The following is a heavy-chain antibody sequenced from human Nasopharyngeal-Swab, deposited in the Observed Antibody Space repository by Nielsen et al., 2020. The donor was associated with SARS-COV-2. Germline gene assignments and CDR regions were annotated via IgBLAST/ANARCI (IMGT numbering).Heavy chain of an antibody. CDR3: ASSLYCSSTSCWFMDV. J-gene: IGHJ6*02. Sequence: GGSLRLSCAASGFTFSSYAMHWVRQAPGQGLEWVAVISYDGSNKYYADSVKGRFTISRDNSKNTLYLQMNSLRAEDTAVYYCASSLYCSSTSCWFMDVWGQGTTVTVSS. V-gene: IGHV3-30-3*01. D-gene: IGHD2-2*01. CDR1: GFTFSSYA. CDR2: ISYDGSNK.